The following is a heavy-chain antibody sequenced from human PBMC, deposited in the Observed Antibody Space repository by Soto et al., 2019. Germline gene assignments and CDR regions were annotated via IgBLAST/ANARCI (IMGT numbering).Heavy chain of an antibody. CDR2: IFYSGST. D-gene: IGHD3-10*01. V-gene: IGHV4-39*01. CDR3: ARRYGWLYFDY. Sequence: ETLSLTCTVSGDSISSSNYFWGWIRQPPGKGLEWIGTIFYSGSTYYNPSLKSRVTISVDTSKNQFSLKLTSVTAADTALYYCARRYGWLYFDYWGQGSLVTVSS. J-gene: IGHJ4*02. CDR1: GDSISSSNYF.